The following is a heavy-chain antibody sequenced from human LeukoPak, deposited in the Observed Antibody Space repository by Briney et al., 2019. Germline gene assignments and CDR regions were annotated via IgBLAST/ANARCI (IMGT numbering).Heavy chain of an antibody. V-gene: IGHV1-69*04. Sequence: SVKVFCKASGGILSSYAISCVPQAPGQGLEGRGRIIPILGIANYAQKFQGRVTITANKSTSTAYKELSSLRSEDTAVYYYARVPRYSRGWGPTRGFDPWGQGTLVTVSS. CDR1: GGILSSYA. J-gene: IGHJ5*02. CDR3: ARVPRYSRGWGPTRGFDP. CDR2: IIPILGIA. D-gene: IGHD6-19*01.